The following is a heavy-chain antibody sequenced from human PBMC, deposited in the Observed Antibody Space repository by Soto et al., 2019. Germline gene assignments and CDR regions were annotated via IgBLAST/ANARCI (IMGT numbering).Heavy chain of an antibody. V-gene: IGHV2-5*02. CDR1: GFSLSSNGVG. CDR3: AREMYYSTYFDS. CDR2: IYWDDDH. J-gene: IGHJ4*02. D-gene: IGHD3-10*01. Sequence: QITLRESGPALVRPTQTLTLTCTFSGFSLSSNGVGVGWIRQPRGKALEWLALIYWDDDHRYSPSLKTRLTITMDTSKNQVVLTMTKLDPVDTATYYCAREMYYSTYFDSWGQGTLVTVSS.